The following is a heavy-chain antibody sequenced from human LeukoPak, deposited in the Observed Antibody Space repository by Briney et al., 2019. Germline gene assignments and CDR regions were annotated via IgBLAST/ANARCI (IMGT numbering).Heavy chain of an antibody. J-gene: IGHJ4*02. D-gene: IGHD5-12*01. CDR2: ISSNGGST. Sequence: GGSLRLSCSASGFTFSSYAMHWVRQAPGKGLEYVSAISSNGGSTYYADSVRGRFTISRDNSKNTLYLQMSSLRAEDTAVYYCVKGIVATISYFDYWGQGTLVTVSS. CDR1: GFTFSSYA. CDR3: VKGIVATISYFDY. V-gene: IGHV3-64D*06.